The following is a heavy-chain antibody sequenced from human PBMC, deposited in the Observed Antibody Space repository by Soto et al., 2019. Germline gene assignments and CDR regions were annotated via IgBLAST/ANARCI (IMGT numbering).Heavy chain of an antibody. CDR2: INAGNGNT. D-gene: IGHD6-13*01. CDR1: GYTFTSYA. Sequence: GASVKVSCKASGYTFTSYAMHWVRQAPGQRLEWMGWINAGNGNTKYSQKFQGRVTITRDTSASTAYMELSSLRSEDTAVYYCACQQQLGLRREDWGQGTLVTVSS. CDR3: ACQQQLGLRRED. J-gene: IGHJ4*02. V-gene: IGHV1-3*01.